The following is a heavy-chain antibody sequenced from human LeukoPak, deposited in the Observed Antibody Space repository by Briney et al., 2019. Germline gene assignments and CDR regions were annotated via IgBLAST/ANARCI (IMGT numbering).Heavy chain of an antibody. D-gene: IGHD2-2*01. V-gene: IGHV3-21*01. J-gene: IGHJ4*02. CDR3: ARVGGHCTSTSCPPPDY. CDR1: GFTFSSYN. Sequence: AGGSLRLSCAASGFTFSSYNMGWVRQAPGKGLEWVSFIDSSSRYIYQADSVKGRFTISRDNAKSSVFLQMNSLRAEDTAVYYCARVGGHCTSTSCPPPDYWGQGTLVTVSS. CDR2: IDSSSRYI.